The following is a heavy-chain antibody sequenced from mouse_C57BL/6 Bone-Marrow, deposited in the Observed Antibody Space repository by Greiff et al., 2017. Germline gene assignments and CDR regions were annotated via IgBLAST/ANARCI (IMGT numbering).Heavy chain of an antibody. D-gene: IGHD2-10*01. CDR2: IYPGSGST. Sequence: QVQLQQPGAELVKPGASVEMSCKASGYTFTSYWITWVKQRPGQGLEWIGDIYPGSGSTNYNEKFKSKATLTGDTSSSTAYMQLNSLTSEDFAVYYRARPYYCNHWYLDVWGTGTTVTVSS. J-gene: IGHJ1*03. CDR1: GYTFTSYW. CDR3: ARPYYCNHWYLDV. V-gene: IGHV1-55*01.